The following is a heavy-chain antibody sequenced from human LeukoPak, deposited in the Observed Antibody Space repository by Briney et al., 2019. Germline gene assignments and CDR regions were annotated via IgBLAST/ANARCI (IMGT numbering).Heavy chain of an antibody. D-gene: IGHD1-26*01. CDR2: INHSGST. Sequence: SETLSLTCAVYGGSFSGYYWSWIRQPPGKGLEWIGEINHSGSTNYNPSLKSRVTISVDTSKNQFSLKLSSVTAADTAVYYCARDPKMIYRIVGTTGYFDYWGQGTLVTVSS. CDR3: ARDPKMIYRIVGTTGYFDY. CDR1: GGSFSGYY. J-gene: IGHJ4*02. V-gene: IGHV4-34*01.